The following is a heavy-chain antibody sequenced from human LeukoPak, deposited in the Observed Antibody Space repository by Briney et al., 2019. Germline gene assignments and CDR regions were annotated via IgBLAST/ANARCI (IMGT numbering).Heavy chain of an antibody. CDR3: ARVPDSSGCDY. D-gene: IGHD3-22*01. J-gene: IGHJ4*02. V-gene: IGHV4-59*12. CDR2: IYYSGSI. Sequence: SETLSLTCTVSGGSISNYYWSWIRQPPGKGLEWIAYIYYSGSIRYNPSLQSRVTISVDTSENRFSLKLSSVTAADTAVYYCARVPDSSGCDYWGQGTLVTVSS. CDR1: GGSISNYY.